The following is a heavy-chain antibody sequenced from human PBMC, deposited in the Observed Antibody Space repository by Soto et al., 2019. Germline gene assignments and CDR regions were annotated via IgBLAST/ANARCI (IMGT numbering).Heavy chain of an antibody. Sequence: PWGSLKTPRRGFGYSFSKYWLGWVRQMPGAGLEWIGIIYPGDTDTFYSPTYQGQDTISADKTILTADLQWSSQKASDTAIYYCARLRNGSDAYYYGMDDWGQGTMVTVSS. D-gene: IGHD2-15*01. V-gene: IGHV5-51*01. CDR1: GYSFSKYW. J-gene: IGHJ6*02. CDR2: IYPGDTDT. CDR3: ARLRNGSDAYYYGMDD.